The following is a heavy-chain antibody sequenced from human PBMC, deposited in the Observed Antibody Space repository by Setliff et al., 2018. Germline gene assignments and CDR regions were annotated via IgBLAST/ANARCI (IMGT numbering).Heavy chain of an antibody. Sequence: ASETLSLTCTVSGGSLSADYYWSWIRQSPGKGLEWIGYIYYSGSTNYNPSLKSRVSISVDTSKNQFSLRLTSVTAADTAVYYCAMWQLGWFDPWGQGTLVTVSS. D-gene: IGHD1-26*01. V-gene: IGHV4-61*08. CDR1: GGSLSADYY. J-gene: IGHJ5*02. CDR2: IYYSGST. CDR3: AMWQLGWFDP.